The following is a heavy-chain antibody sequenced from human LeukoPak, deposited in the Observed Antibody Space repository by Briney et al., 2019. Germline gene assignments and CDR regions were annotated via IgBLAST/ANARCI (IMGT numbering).Heavy chain of an antibody. CDR2: IYPGDSDT. CDR1: GYSFTSYR. J-gene: IGHJ5*02. CDR3: ARHSCSSTSCFTGFDP. Sequence: GESLKISCKGSGYSFTSYRIGWVRQMPGKGLEWMGIIYPGDSDTRYSPSFQGQVTISADKSISTAYLQRSSLKASDTAMYYCARHSCSSTSCFTGFDPWGQGTLVTVSS. D-gene: IGHD2-2*01. V-gene: IGHV5-51*01.